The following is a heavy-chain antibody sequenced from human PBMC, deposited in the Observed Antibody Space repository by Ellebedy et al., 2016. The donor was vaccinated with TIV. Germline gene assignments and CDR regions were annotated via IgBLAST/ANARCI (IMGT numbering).Heavy chain of an antibody. D-gene: IGHD2-15*01. Sequence: GESLKISCVASGFTFSDHYMDWVRHAPGKGLQWVTFISSDGSHINYADSVKGRFTISRDISKNTMYLQMNSLRAEDTALYSCARGRCSGANCHYFDYWGQGTVVTVSS. CDR2: ISSDGSHI. CDR3: ARGRCSGANCHYFDY. CDR1: GFTFSDHY. V-gene: IGHV3-30*03. J-gene: IGHJ4*02.